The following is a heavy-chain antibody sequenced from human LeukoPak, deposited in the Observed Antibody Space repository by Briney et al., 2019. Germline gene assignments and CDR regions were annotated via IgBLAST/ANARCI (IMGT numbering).Heavy chain of an antibody. J-gene: IGHJ5*02. Sequence: SETLSLTCTVSGGSISSGSYYWSWIRQPAGNGLEWIGRIYTSGSTNYNPSLKSRVTISVDTSKNQFSLKLSSVTAADTAVYYCASELAAAGNWFDPWGQGTLVTVSS. V-gene: IGHV4-61*02. CDR1: GGSISSGSYY. CDR3: ASELAAAGNWFDP. CDR2: IYTSGST. D-gene: IGHD6-13*01.